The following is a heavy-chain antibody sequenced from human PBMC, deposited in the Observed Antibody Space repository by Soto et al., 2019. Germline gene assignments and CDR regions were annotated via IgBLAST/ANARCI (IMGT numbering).Heavy chain of an antibody. Sequence: QVQLVQSGTEVKTPGASVKVSCKASGYTFTSYGISWVRQAPGQGLEWMGWISTYNGKTVYAQKFQGRLTMTTDTSTTTIYMDLRSLRSNDTAIYYCERGGGRTTIPQRGWFDPWGQGTLVTVSS. CDR2: ISTYNGKT. V-gene: IGHV1-18*04. J-gene: IGHJ5*02. CDR3: ERGGGRTTIPQRGWFDP. CDR1: GYTFTSYG. D-gene: IGHD1-1*01.